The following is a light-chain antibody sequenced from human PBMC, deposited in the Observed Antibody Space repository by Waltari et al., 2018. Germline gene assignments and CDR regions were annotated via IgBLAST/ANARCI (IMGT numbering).Light chain of an antibody. Sequence: QSVLTQSPSVSAAPGQMVTISCSGSSSNLGSTYVSWYQQLPGTAPKLLIYDTNKRPAGIPDRFSGAKSGTSATLVITGLQTGDEADYYCGTWDSSVSAGVFGGGTRLTVL. J-gene: IGLJ3*02. CDR3: GTWDSSVSAGV. CDR2: DTN. V-gene: IGLV1-51*01. CDR1: SSNLGSTY.